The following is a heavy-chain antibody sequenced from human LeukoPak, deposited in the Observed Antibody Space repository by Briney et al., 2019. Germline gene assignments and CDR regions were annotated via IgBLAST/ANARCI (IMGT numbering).Heavy chain of an antibody. Sequence: PGGSLRLSCAASGFSFSSYGMSWVRQAPGKGLEWVSAISSTGGTTYYADSVKGRFTISRDNSKNTLYLQMNSLRAEDTAIYYCAKNGDRGAYCSGGSCYPYYYYYYMDVWGKGTTVTISS. J-gene: IGHJ6*03. V-gene: IGHV3-23*01. CDR1: GFSFSSYG. D-gene: IGHD2-15*01. CDR2: ISSTGGTT. CDR3: AKNGDRGAYCSGGSCYPYYYYYYMDV.